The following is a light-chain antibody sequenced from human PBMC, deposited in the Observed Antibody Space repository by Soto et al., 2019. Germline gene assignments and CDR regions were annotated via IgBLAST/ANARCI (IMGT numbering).Light chain of an antibody. CDR1: QSVSSSY. CDR3: QQYGKT. Sequence: EIVLTQSPGTLSLSPVERATLSGRASQSVSSSYVAWYQQKPGQAPRLLIYGASSRATGIPDRFSGSGSGTDFTITISRLEPEDFAVYYCQQYGKTFGQGTKVDIK. CDR2: GAS. V-gene: IGKV3-20*01. J-gene: IGKJ1*01.